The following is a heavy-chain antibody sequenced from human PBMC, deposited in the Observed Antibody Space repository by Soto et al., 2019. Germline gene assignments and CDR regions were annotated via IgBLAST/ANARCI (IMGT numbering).Heavy chain of an antibody. V-gene: IGHV2-5*02. CDR2: IYWDDDK. D-gene: IGHD6-19*01. CDR3: ARRGYSSAWYNWFDP. Sequence: SGPTLVNPTQTLTLTCTLSGFSITTSGVAVGWIRQPPGKALEWLALIYWDDDKRYSPSLQSRLTITKDTSKNQVVLTMTNMDPVDTATYYCARRGYSSAWYNWFDPWGQGTLVTVSS. J-gene: IGHJ5*02. CDR1: GFSITTSGVA.